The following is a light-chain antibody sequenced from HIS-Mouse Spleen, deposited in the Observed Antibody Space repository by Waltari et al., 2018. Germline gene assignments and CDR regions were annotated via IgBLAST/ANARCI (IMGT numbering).Light chain of an antibody. V-gene: IGKV2-28*01. CDR1: QSLLHSNGYNY. J-gene: IGKJ2*01. CDR3: MQALQTPYT. Sequence: DIVMTQSPLSLPVTPGEPASISCRSSQSLLHSNGYNYLDWYLQKPGQSPQLLIYLGSNRASGVPDRFSGRGSGTDCTLKISRVEAEDVGVYYCMQALQTPYTFGQGTKLEIK. CDR2: LGS.